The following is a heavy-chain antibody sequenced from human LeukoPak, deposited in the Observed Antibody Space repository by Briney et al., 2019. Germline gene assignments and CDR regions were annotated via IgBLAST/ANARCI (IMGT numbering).Heavy chain of an antibody. CDR2: IYPGDSDT. CDR3: AREWYGSGSYGYWFDP. J-gene: IGHJ5*02. Sequence: GESLYVSCQGSGYSFTSYFIGWVRQMPGKGLGWMGIIYPGDSDTRYSPSFQGRVTLSAYKSISTAYLQWSSLKASDTAMYYCAREWYGSGSYGYWFDPWGQGTLVTVSS. D-gene: IGHD3-10*01. CDR1: GYSFTSYF. V-gene: IGHV5-51*01.